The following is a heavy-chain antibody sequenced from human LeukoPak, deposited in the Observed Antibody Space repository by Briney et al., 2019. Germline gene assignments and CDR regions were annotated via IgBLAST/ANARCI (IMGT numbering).Heavy chain of an antibody. CDR2: INRGGST. CDR1: GGSFSGYY. D-gene: IGHD4-23*01. CDR3: ARVRTPGY. Sequence: PSETLSLTCAVYGGSFSGYYWNWIRQPPGRGLEWIGEINRGGSTNYNPSLKSRVTISIDPSKNQFSLKLSSVTAADTAVYYCARVRTPGYWGQGTLVTVSS. J-gene: IGHJ4*02. V-gene: IGHV4-34*01.